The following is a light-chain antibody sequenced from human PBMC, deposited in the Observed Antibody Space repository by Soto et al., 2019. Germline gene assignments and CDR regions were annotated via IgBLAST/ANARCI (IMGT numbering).Light chain of an antibody. Sequence: DIQMTQSPSTLSASVGDRVTITCRASQSISSWLAWYQQKPGKAPKLLIYDASSLESGVPSRLSGSGSGTEFTLTISSLQPDDFATYYCQQYNSYWTFXQGTKVDIK. J-gene: IGKJ1*01. CDR2: DAS. CDR3: QQYNSYWT. V-gene: IGKV1-5*01. CDR1: QSISSW.